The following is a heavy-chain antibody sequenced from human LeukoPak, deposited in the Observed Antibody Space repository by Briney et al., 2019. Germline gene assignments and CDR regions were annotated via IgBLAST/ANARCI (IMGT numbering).Heavy chain of an antibody. CDR2: INTNTGNP. V-gene: IGHV7-4-1*02. Sequence: VASVKVSCKASGGTFSSYAISWVRQAPGQGLELMGWINTNTGNPTYAQGFTGRFVFSLDTSVSTAYLQISSLKAEDTAVYYCARDYTLTLGTTTYFQHWGQGTLVTVSS. CDR1: GGTFSSYA. J-gene: IGHJ1*01. CDR3: ARDYTLTLGTTTYFQH. D-gene: IGHD1-7*01.